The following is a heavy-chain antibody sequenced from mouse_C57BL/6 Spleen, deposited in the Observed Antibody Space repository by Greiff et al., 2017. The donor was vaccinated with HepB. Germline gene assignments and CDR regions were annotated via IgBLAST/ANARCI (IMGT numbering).Heavy chain of an antibody. J-gene: IGHJ1*03. CDR3: AQMDHYYGSSYPWYFDV. CDR1: GFSLSTSNMG. D-gene: IGHD1-1*01. V-gene: IGHV8-5*01. Sequence: QVTLKVSGPGILQPSQTLSLTCSFSGFSLSTSNMGIGWIRQPSGKGLEWLAHIWWNDDKYYNPSLKSRLTISKDTSNNQVFLKITSVDTADTATYYCAQMDHYYGSSYPWYFDVWGTGTTVTVSS. CDR2: IWWNDDK.